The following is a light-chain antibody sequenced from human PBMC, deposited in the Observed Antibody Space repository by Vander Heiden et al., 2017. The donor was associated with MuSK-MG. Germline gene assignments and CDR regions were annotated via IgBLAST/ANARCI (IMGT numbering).Light chain of an antibody. V-gene: IGKV3-20*01. CDR2: GTS. Sequence: EIVLTQSPGTLSLSPGERATLSCGASQSVASSYLAWYQQKPGQAPRLVIYGTSSRVTAIPDRFSGRRSGTDFTLTITSLEPEHFTVYYCQQDGSSPVTYSAWSKVEIK. CDR3: QQDGSSPVT. J-gene: IGKJ4*01. CDR1: QSVASSY.